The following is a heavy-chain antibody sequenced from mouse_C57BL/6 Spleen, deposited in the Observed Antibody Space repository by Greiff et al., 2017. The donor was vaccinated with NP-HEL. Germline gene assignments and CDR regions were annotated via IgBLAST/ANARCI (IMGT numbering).Heavy chain of an antibody. J-gene: IGHJ4*01. Sequence: EVLLVESGGGLVKPGGSLKLSCAASGFTFSDYGMHWVRQAPGKGLEWVAYISSGSSTIYYADTVKGRFTISRDNAKNTLFLEMTSLRSEDTAMYYCARDYAMDYWGQGTSVTVSS. V-gene: IGHV5-17*01. CDR1: GFTFSDYG. CDR2: ISSGSSTI. CDR3: ARDYAMDY.